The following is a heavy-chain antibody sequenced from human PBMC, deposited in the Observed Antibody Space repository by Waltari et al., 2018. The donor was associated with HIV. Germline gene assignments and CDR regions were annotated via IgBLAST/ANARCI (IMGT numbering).Heavy chain of an antibody. J-gene: IGHJ3*02. V-gene: IGHV3-23*01. D-gene: IGHD3-16*01. CDR2: TSVGGGSS. CDR1: GFTFSSYA. CDR3: AKGGKGETAFDI. Sequence: EVQLLESGGGLVQPGGSLRLSCAASGFTFSSYAMRWVRRAPGKGLEWVLATSVGGGSSYYAESVKGRFTISRDNSKNTLDLQMNSLRAEDTAVYYCAKGGKGETAFDIWGQGTMVTVSS.